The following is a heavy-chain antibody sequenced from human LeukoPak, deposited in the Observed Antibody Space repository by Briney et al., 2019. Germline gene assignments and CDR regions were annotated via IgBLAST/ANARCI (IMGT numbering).Heavy chain of an antibody. CDR3: AKDSNWAFDY. J-gene: IGHJ4*02. Sequence: PGGSLRLSCGASAFTFSRYGMHWVRQAPGKGLEWVTYIRKDGSDKYYADSVKGRFTISRDSSKNMVYLQMTSLRAEDTALYYCAKDSNWAFDYWGQGTLVSVSS. D-gene: IGHD7-27*01. CDR2: IRKDGSDK. CDR1: AFTFSRYG. V-gene: IGHV3-30*02.